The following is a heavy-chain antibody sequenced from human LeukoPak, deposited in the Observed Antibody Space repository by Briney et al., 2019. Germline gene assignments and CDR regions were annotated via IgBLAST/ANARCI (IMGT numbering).Heavy chain of an antibody. CDR3: AKDIGLLWFGDNQFDP. CDR1: GFTFDGYA. CDR2: ICWNSGSI. J-gene: IGHJ5*02. V-gene: IGHV3-9*01. D-gene: IGHD3-10*01. Sequence: PGRSLRLSCAASGFTFDGYAMRWVRQAPGKGLEWVSGICWNSGSIGYADSVKGRFTISRDNAKNSLHLQMHSLRAEDTALYYCAKDIGLLWFGDNQFDPCGQGTLVTVSS.